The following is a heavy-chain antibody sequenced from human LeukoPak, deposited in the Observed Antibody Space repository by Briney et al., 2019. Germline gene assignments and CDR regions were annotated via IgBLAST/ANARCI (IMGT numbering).Heavy chain of an antibody. CDR2: IFTSGIT. V-gene: IGHV4-4*07. CDR1: GGSISIYY. D-gene: IGHD3-10*01. J-gene: IGHJ6*03. CDR3: AGETPGTYYNPLGYMDV. Sequence: SETLSLTCTVSGGSISIYYWNWIRQPAGKGLEWIGRIFTSGITNYNPSLKSRVTMSVDTSKNQFSLNLSSVIAADTAIYYCAGETPGTYYNPLGYMDVWGKGTTVTVSS.